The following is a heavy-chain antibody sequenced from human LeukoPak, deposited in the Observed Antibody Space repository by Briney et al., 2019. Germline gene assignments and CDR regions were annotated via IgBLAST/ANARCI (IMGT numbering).Heavy chain of an antibody. CDR2: IYHSGST. J-gene: IGHJ5*02. V-gene: IGHV4-38-2*01. CDR3: ARAPDGRFDP. CDR1: GYSISSGYY. D-gene: IGHD1-26*01. Sequence: SETLSLTCAVSGYSISSGYYWGWIRQPPGKGLEWIGSIYHSGSTYYNPSLKSRVTISVDTSKNQFSLKLSPVTAADTAVYYCARAPDGRFDPWGQGTLVTVSS.